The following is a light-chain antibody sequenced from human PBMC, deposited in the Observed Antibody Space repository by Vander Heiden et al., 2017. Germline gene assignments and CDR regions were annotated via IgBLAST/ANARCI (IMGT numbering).Light chain of an antibody. CDR3: QQDGSSPRT. Sequence: EIVLTQSPGNLAWSPGERATISCRASQSVSSSYLAWYQQKPGQAPRLLIYGASSRATGIPDRFSGSGSGTDFTLTISRLEPEDFAVYYCQQDGSSPRTFGQGTKVEIK. CDR1: QSVSSSY. CDR2: GAS. J-gene: IGKJ1*01. V-gene: IGKV3-20*01.